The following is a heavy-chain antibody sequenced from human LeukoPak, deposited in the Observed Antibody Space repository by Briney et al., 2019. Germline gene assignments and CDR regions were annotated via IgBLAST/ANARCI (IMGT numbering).Heavy chain of an antibody. D-gene: IGHD3-9*01. V-gene: IGHV4-34*01. CDR2: INHSGST. CDR1: GGSFSRYY. CDR3: ARGSPKLRYFAH. Sequence: SETLSLTCAVYGGSFSRYYWSWIRQPPGKGLEWIGEINHSGSTNYNPSLKIRVTPSVDTSKNQFSLKLSSVTAADTAVYYCARGSPKLRYFAHWGQGTLVTVSS. J-gene: IGHJ4*02.